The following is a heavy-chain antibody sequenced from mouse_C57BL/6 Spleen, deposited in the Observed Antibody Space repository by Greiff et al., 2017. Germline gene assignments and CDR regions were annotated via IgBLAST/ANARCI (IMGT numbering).Heavy chain of an antibody. Sequence: QVQLQQSGAELVRPGASVTLSCKASGYTFTDYEMHWVKQTPVHGLEWIGAIDPETVGTAYNQKFKGKALLTADKSSSTAYMELRSLPSEDSAVYYCTRSNYGSSSWFAYWGQGTLVTVSA. J-gene: IGHJ3*01. CDR1: GYTFTDYE. V-gene: IGHV1-15*01. CDR3: TRSNYGSSSWFAY. CDR2: IDPETVGT. D-gene: IGHD1-1*01.